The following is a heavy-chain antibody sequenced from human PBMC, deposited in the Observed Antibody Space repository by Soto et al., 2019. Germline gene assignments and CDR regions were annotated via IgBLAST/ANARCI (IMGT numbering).Heavy chain of an antibody. J-gene: IGHJ4*02. V-gene: IGHV4-39*01. CDR3: ASGIRQQFRWFDW. CDR1: GGSISSSSHY. CDR2: IYYSGST. D-gene: IGHD6-13*01. Sequence: QLQLRESGPGLVKPSETLSLTCTVSGGSISSSSHYWGWIRQPPGKGLEWIGNIYYSGSTYYNPSLKSRVTMSVDTSKNQFSLNLSSVTAADTAVYYCASGIRQQFRWFDWWGQGTLVTVSS.